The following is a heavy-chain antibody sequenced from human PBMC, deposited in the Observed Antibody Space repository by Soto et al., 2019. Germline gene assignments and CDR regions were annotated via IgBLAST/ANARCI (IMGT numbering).Heavy chain of an antibody. CDR3: TRLIDCSSTSCSSKTVDY. CDR1: GFTFSGSA. J-gene: IGHJ4*02. CDR2: IRSKANSYAT. Sequence: GGSLRLSCAASGFTFSGSAMHWVRQASGKGLEWVGRIRSKANSYATAYAASVKGRFTISRDDSKNTAYLQMNSLKTEDTAVYYCTRLIDCSSTSCSSKTVDYWGQGTLVTVSS. D-gene: IGHD2-2*01. V-gene: IGHV3-73*01.